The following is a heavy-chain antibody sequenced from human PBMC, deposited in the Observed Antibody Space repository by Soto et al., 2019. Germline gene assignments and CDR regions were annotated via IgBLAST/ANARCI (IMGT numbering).Heavy chain of an antibody. CDR1: GFTFSSYA. J-gene: IGHJ4*02. V-gene: IGHV3-30-3*01. CDR3: ARGSRGSGGPDY. D-gene: IGHD2-15*01. Sequence: GGSLRLSCAASGFTFSSYAMHWVRQAPGKGLEWVAVISYDGSNKYYADSVKGRFTISRDNSKNTLYLQMNSLRAEDTAVYYCARGSRGSGGPDYWGQGTLVTVSS. CDR2: ISYDGSNK.